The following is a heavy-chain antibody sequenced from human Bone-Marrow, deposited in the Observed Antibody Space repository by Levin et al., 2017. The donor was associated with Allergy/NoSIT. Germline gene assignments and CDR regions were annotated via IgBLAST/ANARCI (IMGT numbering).Heavy chain of an antibody. CDR3: AKGDCSSTSCWGLYYYYYGMDV. D-gene: IGHD2-2*01. CDR1: GFTFSSYG. J-gene: IGHJ6*02. CDR2: ISYDGSNK. V-gene: IGHV3-30*18. Sequence: GESLKISCAASGFTFSSYGMHWVRQAPGKGLEWVAVISYDGSNKYYADSVKGRFTISRDNSKNTLYLQMNSLRAEDTAVYYCAKGDCSSTSCWGLYYYYYGMDVWGQGTTVTVSS.